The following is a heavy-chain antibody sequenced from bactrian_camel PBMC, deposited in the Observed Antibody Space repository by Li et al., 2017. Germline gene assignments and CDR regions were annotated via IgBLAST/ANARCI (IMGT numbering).Heavy chain of an antibody. D-gene: IGHD7*01. CDR2: ISTGGGTT. J-gene: IGHJ4*01. Sequence: QLVESGGGSVQAGGSLRLSCVASGDTGKRNYMGWFRQAPGKEREVLAVISTGGGTTHYADSVRDRFTISQDNIKNTLYLQLDSLRTEDTATYYCAKGRPRLGLVAADLDRGQGTQVTVS. CDR3: AKGRPRLGLVAADLD. V-gene: IGHV3S54*01. CDR1: GDTGKRNY.